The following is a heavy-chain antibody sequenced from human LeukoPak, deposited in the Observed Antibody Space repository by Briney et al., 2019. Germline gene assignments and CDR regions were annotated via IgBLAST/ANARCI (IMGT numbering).Heavy chain of an antibody. V-gene: IGHV3-7*01. D-gene: IGHD3-10*01. CDR3: ARDPHRGGYLDY. CDR2: IGPDGSEK. Sequence: GGSLRLSCAASGFTVSSYGMNSVRQAPGKGLEWVANIGPDGSEKYYVDSVKGRFTISRDNAKNSLYLQMNSLRAEDTAVYFCARDPHRGGYLDYWGQGTLVTVSS. J-gene: IGHJ4*02. CDR1: GFTVSSYG.